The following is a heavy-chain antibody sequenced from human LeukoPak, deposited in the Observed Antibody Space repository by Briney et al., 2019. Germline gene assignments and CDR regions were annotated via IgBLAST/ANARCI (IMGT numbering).Heavy chain of an antibody. Sequence: GGSLRLSCAASGFTFSSYGMHWVRQAPGKGLEWVAVISYDGSNKYYADSVKGRFTISRDNSKNTLYLQMNSLRAEDTAVYYCAKAGREGDPPFDIWGQGTMVTVSS. CDR1: GFTFSSYG. J-gene: IGHJ3*02. D-gene: IGHD1-26*01. V-gene: IGHV3-30*18. CDR3: AKAGREGDPPFDI. CDR2: ISYDGSNK.